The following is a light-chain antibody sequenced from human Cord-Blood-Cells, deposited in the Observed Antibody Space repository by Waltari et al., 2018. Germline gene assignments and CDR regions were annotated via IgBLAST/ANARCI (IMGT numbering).Light chain of an antibody. CDR2: RNN. V-gene: IGLV1-47*01. Sequence: QSVLTQPPSASGTHGQRVTISCSGSRSNIGSNYVYWYQQLPGTAPKLLIYRNNQRPSGVPDRFSGSKSGTSASLAISGLRSEDEADYYCAAWDDSLSGYVFGTGTKVTVL. J-gene: IGLJ1*01. CDR3: AAWDDSLSGYV. CDR1: RSNIGSNY.